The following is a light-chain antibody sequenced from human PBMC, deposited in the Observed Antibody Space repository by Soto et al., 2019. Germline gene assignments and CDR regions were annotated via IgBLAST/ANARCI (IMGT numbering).Light chain of an antibody. CDR3: QKHDGVPL. V-gene: IGKV1-33*01. CDR2: DAS. J-gene: IGKJ3*01. CDR1: QDISNH. Sequence: DIQLTQSPSSLSASVGDRVTITCQASQDISNHLNWYQQKPGKAPNLLIYDASDLETGVPSRFSGGGSGTFFSFTIHSLKPEDIATYYCQKHDGVPLFGPGTKVEIK.